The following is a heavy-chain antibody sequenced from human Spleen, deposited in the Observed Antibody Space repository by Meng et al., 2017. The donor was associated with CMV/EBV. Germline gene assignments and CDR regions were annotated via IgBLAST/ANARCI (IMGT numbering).Heavy chain of an antibody. CDR1: GLSFSSYG. V-gene: IGHV3-30*18. Sequence: SGLSFSSYGMFWARQAPGKGLEWLAVISYDGNYQYYADSVKGRFTISRDNSKNTMYLQMSSLRAEDTAVYYCAKGDFWNGYSEYFLYWGQGTLVTVSS. J-gene: IGHJ1*01. CDR3: AKGDFWNGYSEYFLY. D-gene: IGHD3-3*01. CDR2: ISYDGNYQ.